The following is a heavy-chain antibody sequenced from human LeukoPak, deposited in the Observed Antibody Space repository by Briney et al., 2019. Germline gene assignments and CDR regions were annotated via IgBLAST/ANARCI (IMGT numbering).Heavy chain of an antibody. Sequence: GGSLRLSCAASGFTLNTYSMNWVRQAPGKGLEWVSSISSSSSYIYYADSVKGRVTISRDNAKNSLYLQMNSLRAEDTAVYYCARDLGSGWYLWGQGTLVTVSS. CDR3: ARDLGSGWYL. J-gene: IGHJ4*02. V-gene: IGHV3-21*01. CDR1: GFTLNTYS. D-gene: IGHD6-19*01. CDR2: ISSSSSYI.